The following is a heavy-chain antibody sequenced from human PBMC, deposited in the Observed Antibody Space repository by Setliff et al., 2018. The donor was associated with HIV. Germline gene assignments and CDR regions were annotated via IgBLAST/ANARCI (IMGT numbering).Heavy chain of an antibody. J-gene: IGHJ1*01. Sequence: GGSLRLSCAASGFTFRSYAMSWVRQAPGKGLEWVSYIRSSGSTIYYAESVKGRFTISRDNAKNLLYLQMNSLRAEDTAVYYCAREFCTNGVCYTSYFQYWGQGTLVTVSS. V-gene: IGHV3-48*04. CDR2: IRSSGSTI. CDR3: AREFCTNGVCYTSYFQY. D-gene: IGHD2-8*01. CDR1: GFTFRSYA.